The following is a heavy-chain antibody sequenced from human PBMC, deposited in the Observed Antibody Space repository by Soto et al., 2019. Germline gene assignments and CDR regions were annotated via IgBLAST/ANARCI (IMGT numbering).Heavy chain of an antibody. D-gene: IGHD6-19*01. J-gene: IGHJ5*02. CDR1: GYAFSSYA. CDR3: ARGVAGPLHWFDP. CDR2: INAGNGNT. Sequence: ASVKVSCKASGYAFSSYAMHWVRQAPGQRLEWMGWINAGNGNTKYSQKFQGRVTITRDTSASTAYMELSSLRSEDTAVYYCARGVAGPLHWFDPWGQGTLVTVSS. V-gene: IGHV1-3*01.